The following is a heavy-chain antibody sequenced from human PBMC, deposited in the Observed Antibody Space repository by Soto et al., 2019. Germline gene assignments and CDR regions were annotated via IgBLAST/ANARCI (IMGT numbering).Heavy chain of an antibody. CDR3: AMDQGAAATWFVP. CDR2: INSDGSST. Sequence: EVQLVESGGGLVQPGGSLRLSCAASGFTFSSYWMHWVRQAPGTGLVWVSRINSDGSSTSYADSVKVRFTISRDNAKNTLYLQMNSLSAEDTVVYYCAMDQGAAATWFVPWGQGTLFTVSS. CDR1: GFTFSSYW. V-gene: IGHV3-74*01. D-gene: IGHD6-13*01. J-gene: IGHJ5*02.